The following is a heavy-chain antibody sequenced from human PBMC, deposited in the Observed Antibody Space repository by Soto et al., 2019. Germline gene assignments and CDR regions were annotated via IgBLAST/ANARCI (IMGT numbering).Heavy chain of an antibody. CDR1: GFTFSSYS. CDR3: ARLGNYYDSSGYSLSPFDY. Sequence: GGSLRLSCAASGFTFSSYSMNWVRQAPGKGLEWVSYISSSSTIYYADSVKGRFTISRDNAKNSLYLQMNSLRDEDTAVYYCARLGNYYDSSGYSLSPFDYWGQGTLVTVSS. V-gene: IGHV3-48*02. D-gene: IGHD3-22*01. CDR2: ISSSSTI. J-gene: IGHJ4*02.